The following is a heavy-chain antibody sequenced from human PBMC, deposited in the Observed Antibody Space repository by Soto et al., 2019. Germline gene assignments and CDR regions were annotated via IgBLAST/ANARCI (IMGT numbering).Heavy chain of an antibody. Sequence: PSETLSITCTFSGGSIRGYFWTWIRQPPGKGLEWIGYIYYSGRTNYNPSLKSRVSISVDTSKNHFSLQLRSVTAADTAVYYCARVGGDDFGDSGGFDYWGQGTLVTVSS. V-gene: IGHV4-59*01. D-gene: IGHD4-17*01. J-gene: IGHJ4*02. CDR3: ARVGGDDFGDSGGFDY. CDR2: IYYSGRT. CDR1: GGSIRGYF.